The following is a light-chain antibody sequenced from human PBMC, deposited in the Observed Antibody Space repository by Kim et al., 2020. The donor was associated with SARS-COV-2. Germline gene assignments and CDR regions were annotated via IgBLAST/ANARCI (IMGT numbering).Light chain of an antibody. CDR2: GAS. CDR1: QSISVN. V-gene: IGKV3-15*01. Sequence: EVVMTQSPATLSVSPGESATLSCRASQSISVNLAWYQQKPGQAPRLLIYGASTRATGIPARFSGSGSGTEFTLTISSLQSEDFVIYYCQQYHKWPPITFGQGTRLEIK. CDR3: QQYHKWPPIT. J-gene: IGKJ5*01.